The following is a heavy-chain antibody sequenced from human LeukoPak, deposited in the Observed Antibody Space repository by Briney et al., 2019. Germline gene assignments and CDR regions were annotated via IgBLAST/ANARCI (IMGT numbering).Heavy chain of an antibody. CDR1: GFTFDDYG. J-gene: IGHJ5*02. Sequence: GGSLRLSCAASGFTFDDYGMSWVRQAPGKGLEWVSGINWNGGSTGYADSVKGRFTISRDNAKNSLYLQMNSLRAEDTAVYYCARGIAAAGTYWFDPWGQGTLVTVSP. V-gene: IGHV3-20*04. CDR3: ARGIAAAGTYWFDP. D-gene: IGHD6-13*01. CDR2: INWNGGST.